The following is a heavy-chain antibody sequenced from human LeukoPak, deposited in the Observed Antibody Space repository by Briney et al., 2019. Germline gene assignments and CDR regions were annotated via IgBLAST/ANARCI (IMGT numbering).Heavy chain of an antibody. CDR1: GYTFTSNY. J-gene: IGHJ4*02. Sequence: ASVKVSCKASGYTFTSNYIHWVRQAPGQGLEWMGMIYPRDGSTSYAQKSQGRVTVTRDTSTSTVHMELSGLRSEGTAVYYCARDQEGFDYWGQGTLVTVSS. CDR2: IYPRDGST. CDR3: ARDQEGFDY. V-gene: IGHV1-46*01.